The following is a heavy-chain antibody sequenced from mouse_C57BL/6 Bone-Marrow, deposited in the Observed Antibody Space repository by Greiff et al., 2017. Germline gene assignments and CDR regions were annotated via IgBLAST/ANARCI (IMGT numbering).Heavy chain of an antibody. V-gene: IGHV1-59*01. CDR1: GYTFTSYW. CDR2: IDPSDSYT. D-gene: IGHD1-1*01. J-gene: IGHJ3*01. CDR3: ARWGYYGSKAWFAY. Sequence: VKLQQPGAELVRPGTSVKLSCKASGYTFTSYWMHWVKQRPGQGLEWIGVIDPSDSYTNYNQKFKGKATLTVDTSSSTAYMQLSSLTSEDSAVYYCARWGYYGSKAWFAYWGQGTLVTVSA.